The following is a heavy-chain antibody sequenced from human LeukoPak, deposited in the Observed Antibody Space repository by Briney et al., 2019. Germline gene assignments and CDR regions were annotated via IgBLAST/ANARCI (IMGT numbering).Heavy chain of an antibody. CDR1: GGSISSYY. Sequence: SETLSLTCTVSGGSISSYYWSWIRQPPGKGLEWIGYIYYSGSTNYNPSLKSRVTISVDTSKNQFSLKLSSVTAADTAVYYCARGVGATDFDYWGQGTLVTGSS. CDR3: ARGVGATDFDY. J-gene: IGHJ4*02. CDR2: IYYSGST. V-gene: IGHV4-59*01. D-gene: IGHD1-26*01.